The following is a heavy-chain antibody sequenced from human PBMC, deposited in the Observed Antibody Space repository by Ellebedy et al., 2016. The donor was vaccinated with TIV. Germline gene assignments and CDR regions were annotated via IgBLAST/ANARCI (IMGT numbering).Heavy chain of an antibody. CDR2: IWYDGSNK. Sequence: GESLKISXAASGFTFSSYGMHWVRQAPGKGLEWVAVIWYDGSNKYYADSVKGRFTISRDNSKNTLYLQMNSLRAEDTAVYYCARLSGGYWGQGTLVTVSS. J-gene: IGHJ4*02. CDR1: GFTFSSYG. V-gene: IGHV3-33*01. CDR3: ARLSGGY. D-gene: IGHD2/OR15-2a*01.